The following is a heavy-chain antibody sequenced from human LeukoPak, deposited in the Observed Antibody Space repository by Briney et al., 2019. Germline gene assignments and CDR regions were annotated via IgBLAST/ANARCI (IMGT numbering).Heavy chain of an antibody. CDR3: ARVRDAYSYFDY. D-gene: IGHD1-26*01. CDR1: GFTFSSYS. CDR2: ISSRSSSI. V-gene: IGHV3-48*01. Sequence: GGSLRLSCAASGFTFSSYSMNWVRQAPGKGLEWVSYISSRSSSIYYADSVKGRFTISRDNAENSLYLQMNSLRAEDTAVYYCARVRDAYSYFDYWGQGTLVTVSS. J-gene: IGHJ4*02.